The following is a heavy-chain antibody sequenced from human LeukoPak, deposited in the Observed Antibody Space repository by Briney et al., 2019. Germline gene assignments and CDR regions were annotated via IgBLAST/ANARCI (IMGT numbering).Heavy chain of an antibody. V-gene: IGHV3-23*01. D-gene: IGHD6-13*01. CDR1: GFTFSSYA. J-gene: IGHJ4*02. Sequence: PGGSLRLSCAASGFTFSSYAMSWVRQAPGKGLEWVSAISGSGGSTYYADSVKGRSTISRDNSKNTLYLQMNSLRAEDTAVYYCARDVIAAAGYYFDYWGQGTLVTVSS. CDR2: ISGSGGST. CDR3: ARDVIAAAGYYFDY.